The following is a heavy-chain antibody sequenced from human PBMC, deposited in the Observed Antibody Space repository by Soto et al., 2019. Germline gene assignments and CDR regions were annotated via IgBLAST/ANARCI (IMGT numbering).Heavy chain of an antibody. J-gene: IGHJ6*02. CDR2: INPNSGGT. Sequence: GASVKVSCKASGYTFTGYYMHWVRQAPGQGLEWMGWINPNSGGTNYAQKFQGWVTMTRDTSISTAYMELSRLRSDDTAVYYCARDQEYFLRLGELSLPSDYYYGMDVWGQGTTVTVS. CDR1: GYTFTGYY. D-gene: IGHD3-16*02. V-gene: IGHV1-2*04. CDR3: ARDQEYFLRLGELSLPSDYYYGMDV.